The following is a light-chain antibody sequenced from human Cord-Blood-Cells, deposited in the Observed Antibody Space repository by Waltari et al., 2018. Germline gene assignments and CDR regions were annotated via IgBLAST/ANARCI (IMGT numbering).Light chain of an antibody. Sequence: QSALTQPAYVSGSPGQSITISCTGTSSDVGSYNLVSWYQQHPGKAPKLMIYEGSKRPSGVSNRFSGSKSGNTASLTISGLQAEDKADYYCCSYAGSSTYVFGTGTKVTVL. CDR3: CSYAGSSTYV. V-gene: IGLV2-23*01. CDR1: SSDVGSYNL. J-gene: IGLJ1*01. CDR2: EGS.